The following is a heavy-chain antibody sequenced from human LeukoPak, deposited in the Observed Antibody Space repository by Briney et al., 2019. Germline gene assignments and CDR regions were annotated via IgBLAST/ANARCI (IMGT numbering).Heavy chain of an antibody. J-gene: IGHJ2*01. V-gene: IGHV4-39*01. CDR3: ARVYWYFDL. CDR1: GGSINTNNYY. Sequence: SETLSLTCNVSGGSINTNNYYWGWIRQPPGKGLEWIGSIYYSGSPYYNPSLKSRVTISVDTSKNQFSLKLSSVTAADTAVYYCARVYWYFDLWGRGTLVTVSS. CDR2: IYYSGSP.